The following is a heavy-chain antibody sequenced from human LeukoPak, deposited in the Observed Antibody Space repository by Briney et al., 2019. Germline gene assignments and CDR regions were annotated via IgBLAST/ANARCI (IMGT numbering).Heavy chain of an antibody. CDR2: IGSSGSPT. CDR1: GFAFSSYN. CDR3: ARVIMRNDVVLDY. J-gene: IGHJ4*02. Sequence: GGSLRLSCAASGFAFSSYNMNWVRQAPGKGLEWISYIGSSGSPTHYADSVGGRFTISRDNAKNSLYLQMNSLRDEDTAVYYCARVIMRNDVVLDYWGQGTLVTVSS. D-gene: IGHD1-1*01. V-gene: IGHV3-48*02.